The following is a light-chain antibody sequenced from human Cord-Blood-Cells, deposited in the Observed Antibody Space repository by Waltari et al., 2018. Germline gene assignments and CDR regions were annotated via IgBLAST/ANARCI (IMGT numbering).Light chain of an antibody. J-gene: IGLJ2*01. CDR1: SRIVGGYQY. V-gene: IGLV2-14*01. CDR3: SSYTSSSTHVV. Sequence: SALTQPAPVSGSPGPLRTITSSCTSRIVGGYQYVPWYQQNPGKAPTIILYDVSNRPSGVSNRFSGSKSGNTASLTISGLQAEDEADYYCSSYTSSSTHVVFGGGTKLTVL. CDR2: DVS.